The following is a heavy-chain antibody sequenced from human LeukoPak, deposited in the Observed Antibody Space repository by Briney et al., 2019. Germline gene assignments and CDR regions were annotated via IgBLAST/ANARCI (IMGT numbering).Heavy chain of an antibody. Sequence: GGSLRLSCAASGFTFSSYWMHWVRQAPGKGLVWVSRINSDGSSTSYADSVKGRFTISRDNAKNTLYLQMNSLRAEDTAVYYCAREGCSGGSCYPRIYYYYMDVWGKGTTVTVSS. CDR3: AREGCSGGSCYPRIYYYYMDV. CDR1: GFTFSSYW. D-gene: IGHD2-15*01. CDR2: INSDGSST. J-gene: IGHJ6*03. V-gene: IGHV3-74*01.